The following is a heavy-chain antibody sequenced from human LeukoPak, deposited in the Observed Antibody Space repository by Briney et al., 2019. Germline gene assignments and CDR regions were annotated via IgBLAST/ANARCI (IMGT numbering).Heavy chain of an antibody. D-gene: IGHD3-22*01. J-gene: IGHJ2*01. CDR1: GGSISSGGYS. V-gene: IGHV4-30-4*07. CDR2: IYYSGST. CDR3: ARDRGAPPGYYDSSGYLEDWYFDL. Sequence: SETLSLTCAVSGGSISSGGYSWSWIRQPPGKGLEWIGYIYYSGSTYYNPSLKSRVTISVDTSKNQFSLKLSSVTAADTAVYYCARDRGAPPGYYDSSGYLEDWYFDLWGRGTLVTVSS.